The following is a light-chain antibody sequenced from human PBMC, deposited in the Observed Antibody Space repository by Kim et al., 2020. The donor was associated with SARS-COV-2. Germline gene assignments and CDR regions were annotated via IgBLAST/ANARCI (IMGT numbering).Light chain of an antibody. CDR3: SSYSLDTTYV. Sequence: GTSVTVACTGTRSEGDVLERVCWYQQQPGKAPKLIIFDVTKRPSGVSDRFSGSGSANTASLIISGLQADDDGDYYCSSYSLDTTYVFGSGTKVNVL. CDR1: RSEGDVLER. CDR2: DVT. J-gene: IGLJ1*01. V-gene: IGLV2-14*03.